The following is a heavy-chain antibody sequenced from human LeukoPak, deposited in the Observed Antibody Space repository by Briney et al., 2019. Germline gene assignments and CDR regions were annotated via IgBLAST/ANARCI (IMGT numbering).Heavy chain of an antibody. J-gene: IGHJ4*02. Sequence: SETLSLTCTVSDGSISSSNYYWAWIRQPPGKGLEWIGSVYYSGTTYYNPSLKSRVTISVDTSKNQFSLKLSSVTAADTAVYYCARGIPYYYGSGSYSLWGQGTLVTVSS. V-gene: IGHV4-39*07. CDR3: ARGIPYYYGSGSYSL. CDR1: DGSISSSNYY. CDR2: VYYSGTT. D-gene: IGHD3-10*01.